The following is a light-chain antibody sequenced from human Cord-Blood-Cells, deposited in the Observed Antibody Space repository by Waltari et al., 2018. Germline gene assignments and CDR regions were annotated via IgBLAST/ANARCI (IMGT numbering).Light chain of an antibody. J-gene: IGLJ2*01. CDR1: GSNIGSNS. Sequence: QSVLTQPPSASGTHGQRVTIPRSGSGSNIGSNSVYWYPQLPGTAPKLLIYSNNQRPAGVPDRFSGSKSGTSASLASSGLRSEDEADDYCAAWDDSLSGVVFGGGTKLTVL. CDR3: AAWDDSLSGVV. V-gene: IGLV1-47*01. CDR2: SNN.